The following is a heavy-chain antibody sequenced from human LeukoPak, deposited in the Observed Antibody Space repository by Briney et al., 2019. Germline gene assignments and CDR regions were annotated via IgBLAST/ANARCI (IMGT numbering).Heavy chain of an antibody. CDR3: ARVFDSSGNPNTNFDY. D-gene: IGHD3-22*01. CDR1: GYSFTSDW. J-gene: IGHJ4*02. Sequence: GESLKISCKGSGYSFTSDWIGWVRQMPGKGREWMVIIYPGDSDTRYSPSFQGQVTIAADKSISTAYLQWSSLKASDTAMYYCARVFDSSGNPNTNFDYWGQGTLVTVSS. V-gene: IGHV5-51*01. CDR2: IYPGDSDT.